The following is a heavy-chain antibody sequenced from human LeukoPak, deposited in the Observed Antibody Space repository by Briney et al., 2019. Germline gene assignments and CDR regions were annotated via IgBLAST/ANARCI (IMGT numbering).Heavy chain of an antibody. V-gene: IGHV1-69*04. Sequence: ASVKVSCKASGGTFSSYAISWVRQAPGQGLEWMGRIIPILGIANYAQKFQGRVTITADKSTSTAYMELSSLRSEDAAVYYCASQITKNSGNYDILTGYYNDDYWGQGTLVTVSS. CDR3: ASQITKNSGNYDILTGYYNDDY. D-gene: IGHD3-9*01. J-gene: IGHJ4*02. CDR2: IIPILGIA. CDR1: GGTFSSYA.